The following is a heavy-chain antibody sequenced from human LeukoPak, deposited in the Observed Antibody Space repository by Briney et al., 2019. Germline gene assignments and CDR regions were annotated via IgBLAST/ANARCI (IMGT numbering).Heavy chain of an antibody. Sequence: PSETLSLTCTVSGGSISSYFWSWLRQPPGKGLEWLGYIYYSVNTNYNPSLKSRVTISVDTSKNQFSLKLSSVTAADTAVYYCARGRGSSGWYALYYFDYWGQGTLVTVSS. CDR3: ARGRGSSGWYALYYFDY. J-gene: IGHJ4*02. CDR2: IYYSVNT. CDR1: GGSISSYF. V-gene: IGHV4-59*12. D-gene: IGHD6-19*01.